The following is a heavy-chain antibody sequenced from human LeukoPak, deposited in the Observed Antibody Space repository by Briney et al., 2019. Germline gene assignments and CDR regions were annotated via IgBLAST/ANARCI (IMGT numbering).Heavy chain of an antibody. CDR3: ARINRASGIT. Sequence: SETLSLTCAVYGGSFSGYYWSWIRQPPGKGLEWIGEINHSGSTNYSPSLKSRVTISVDTSKNQFSLKLSSVTAADTAVYFCARINRASGITWGQGTLVTASS. J-gene: IGHJ1*01. CDR2: INHSGST. V-gene: IGHV4-34*01. CDR1: GGSFSGYY. D-gene: IGHD3-10*01.